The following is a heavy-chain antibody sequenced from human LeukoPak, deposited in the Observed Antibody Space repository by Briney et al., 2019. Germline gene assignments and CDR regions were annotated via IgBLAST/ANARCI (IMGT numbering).Heavy chain of an antibody. J-gene: IGHJ4*02. V-gene: IGHV1-46*01. CDR3: ARDRGVGATPVFDY. CDR2: INPSGGST. D-gene: IGHD1-26*01. CDR1: GYTFSRYH. Sequence: ASVKVSCTASGYTFSRYHIHWVRQARGQGREWMGIINPSGGSTSYAQKFQGRVTMTRDTSTSTVYMELSSLRSEDTAVYYCARDRGVGATPVFDYWGQGTLVTVSS.